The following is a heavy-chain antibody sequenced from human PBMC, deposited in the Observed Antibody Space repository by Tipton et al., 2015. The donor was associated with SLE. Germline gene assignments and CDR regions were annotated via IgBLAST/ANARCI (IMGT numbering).Heavy chain of an antibody. J-gene: IGHJ3*02. CDR2: IYYSGST. D-gene: IGHD3-22*01. CDR1: GGSISSSSYY. Sequence: TLSLTCTVSGGSISSSSYYWGWIRQHPGKGLEWIGSIYYSGSTYYNPSLKSRVTISVDTSKNQFSLKLSSVTAADTAVYYCARDTYYYDSSGADAFDIWSQGTMVTVYS. V-gene: IGHV4-39*07. CDR3: ARDTYYYDSSGADAFDI.